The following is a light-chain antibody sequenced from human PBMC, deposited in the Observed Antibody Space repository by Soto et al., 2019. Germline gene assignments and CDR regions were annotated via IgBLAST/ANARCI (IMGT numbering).Light chain of an antibody. CDR2: YAA. J-gene: IGKJ1*01. V-gene: IGKV1-27*01. Sequence: DVQMTQSPSSLSASVGDRVTFTCRASQDISHYLAWYQQRPGKVPKPLIYYAANLQLGVPSRFSGSGSGTDFTLTIGSLQPEDVGTYYCQQYTKDTPGTFGQGTKVDIK. CDR3: QQYTKDTPGT. CDR1: QDISHY.